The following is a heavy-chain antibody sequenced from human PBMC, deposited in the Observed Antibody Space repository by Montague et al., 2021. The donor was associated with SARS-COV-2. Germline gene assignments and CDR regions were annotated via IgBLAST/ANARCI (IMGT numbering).Heavy chain of an antibody. CDR2: ISGDGTRM. D-gene: IGHD1-26*01. J-gene: IGHJ4*02. CDR3: VRVLEGKLRGSPDF. V-gene: IGHV3-48*03. CDR1: GFTFSTYE. Sequence: SLRLSCAASGFTFSTYEMNWVRQAPGKGLEWVSYISGDGTRMFYADSVKGRFSISRDNGKNALSLHMNSLRAEDTAVYYCVRVLEGKLRGSPDFWGQGTLVSVSS.